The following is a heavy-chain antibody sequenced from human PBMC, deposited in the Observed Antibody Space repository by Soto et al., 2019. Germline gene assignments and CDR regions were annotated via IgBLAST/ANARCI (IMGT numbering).Heavy chain of an antibody. V-gene: IGHV4-39*01. D-gene: IGHD1-20*01. Sequence: ASETLSLTCAASGASISGSYYYWAWLRHSPGKGPEWIGSVFYTGFTSYNPSLESRVSVSVDTSKSQFSLKLSAVTAADTAVYYCATSQKGYNWNYFDHWGQGAMVTVSS. CDR1: GASISGSYYY. CDR3: ATSQKGYNWNYFDH. CDR2: VFYTGFT. J-gene: IGHJ4*02.